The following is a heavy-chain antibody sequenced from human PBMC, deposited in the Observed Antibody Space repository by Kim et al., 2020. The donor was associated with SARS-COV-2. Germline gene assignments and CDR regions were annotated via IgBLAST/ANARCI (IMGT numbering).Heavy chain of an antibody. CDR2: IKQDGSEK. CDR1: GFTFSSYW. V-gene: IGHV3-7*01. Sequence: GGSLRLSCAASGFTFSSYWMSWVRQAPGKGLEWVANIKQDGSEKYYVDSVKGRFTISRDNAKNSLYLQMNSLRAEDTAVYYCARDPEIPYYDILTGYSRSSSRYYYYGMDVWGQGTTVTVSS. D-gene: IGHD3-9*01. CDR3: ARDPEIPYYDILTGYSRSSSRYYYYGMDV. J-gene: IGHJ6*02.